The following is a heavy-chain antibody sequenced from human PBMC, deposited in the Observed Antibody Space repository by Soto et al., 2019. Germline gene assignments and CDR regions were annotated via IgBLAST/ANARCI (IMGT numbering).Heavy chain of an antibody. CDR1: EFPFSTLG. D-gene: IGHD5-12*01. J-gene: IGHJ5*01. Sequence: QRLSCAASEFPFSTLGMHWVRQAPGKGLEWVAVISPDGTASYYADSVKGRFTISRDNSKNTLYLQMDSLRPDDTAVYYCAKERSFFSGYDSWGQGTLVTVSS. V-gene: IGHV3-30*18. CDR2: ISPDGTAS. CDR3: AKERSFFSGYDS.